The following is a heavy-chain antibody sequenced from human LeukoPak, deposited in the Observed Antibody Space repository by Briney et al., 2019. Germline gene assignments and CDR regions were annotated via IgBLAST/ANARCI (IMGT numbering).Heavy chain of an antibody. V-gene: IGHV1-8*03. CDR1: GYTFTSYG. CDR2: MNPNSGNT. CDR3: AGLYYDFWSGYYTAETDAFDI. D-gene: IGHD3-3*01. Sequence: ASVKVSCKASGYTFTSYGISWVRQAPGQGLEWMGWMNPNSGNTGYAQKFQGRVTITRNTSISTAYMELSSLRSEDTAVYYCAGLYYDFWSGYYTAETDAFDIWGQGTMVTVSS. J-gene: IGHJ3*02.